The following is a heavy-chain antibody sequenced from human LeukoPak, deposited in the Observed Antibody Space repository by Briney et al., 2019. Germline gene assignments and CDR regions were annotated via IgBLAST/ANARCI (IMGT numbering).Heavy chain of an antibody. D-gene: IGHD2-2*01. J-gene: IGHJ4*02. CDR1: GFTFSSYS. CDR2: ISSSSSYI. V-gene: IGHV3-21*01. CDR3: ARETAARMDC. Sequence: AGSLTLSCAASGFTFSSYSMSWVRQAPGKGLEWVSSISSSSSYIYYADSVKGRFSISTDNAKNSLYLQMNSLRAEDTAVYYCARETAARMDCWGQGTLVTVSS.